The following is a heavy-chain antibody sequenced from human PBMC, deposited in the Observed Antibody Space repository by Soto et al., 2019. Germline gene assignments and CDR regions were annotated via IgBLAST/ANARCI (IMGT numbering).Heavy chain of an antibody. CDR1: GYTITGYD. Sequence: ASLKVSCKASGYTITGYDINWVRQATGQGLEWMGWMNPNSGNTGYAQKFQGRVTMTRNTSISTAYMELSSLRSEDTAVYYCARGYNWNYIRAFDIWGQGTMVTVSS. CDR2: MNPNSGNT. J-gene: IGHJ3*02. D-gene: IGHD1-7*01. CDR3: ARGYNWNYIRAFDI. V-gene: IGHV1-8*01.